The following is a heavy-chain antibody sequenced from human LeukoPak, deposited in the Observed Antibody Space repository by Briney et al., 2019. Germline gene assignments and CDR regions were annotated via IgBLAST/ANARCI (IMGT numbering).Heavy chain of an antibody. CDR3: ANGLLLWFGGIDY. V-gene: IGHV3-23*01. CDR1: GFTFSSYA. J-gene: IGHJ4*02. CDR2: ISGSGGST. D-gene: IGHD3-10*01. Sequence: GGSLRLSCAASGFTFSSYAMSWVRQAPGKGLEWVSAISGSGGSTYYADSVKGRFTISRDNSKNTLYLQMNSLRAEDTAVYYCANGLLLWFGGIDYWGQGTLVTVSS.